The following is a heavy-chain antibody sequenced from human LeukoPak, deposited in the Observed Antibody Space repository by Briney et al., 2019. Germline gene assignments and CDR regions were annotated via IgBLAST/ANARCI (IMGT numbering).Heavy chain of an antibody. CDR1: GFTFSSYA. Sequence: GGSLRLSCAASGFTFSSYAMSWVRQAPGKWLGWVSAISGSGGSTYYADSVKGRFTISRDNSKNTLYLQMNSLRAEDTAVYYCAKAEYYYDSSGSGYYFDYWGQGTLVTVSS. CDR3: AKAEYYYDSSGSGYYFDY. CDR2: ISGSGGST. J-gene: IGHJ4*02. V-gene: IGHV3-23*01. D-gene: IGHD3-22*01.